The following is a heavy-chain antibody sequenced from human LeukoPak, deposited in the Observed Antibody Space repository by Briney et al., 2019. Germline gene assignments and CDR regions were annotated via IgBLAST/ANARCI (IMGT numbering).Heavy chain of an antibody. CDR1: GFTFSSYG. D-gene: IGHD3-10*01. J-gene: IGHJ4*02. V-gene: IGHV3-30*02. CDR3: AKEGRGMVRGVITD. Sequence: GGSLRLSCAASGFTFSSYGMHWVRQAPGKGLEWVAFIRYDGSNKYYADSVKGRFTISRENSKNRLYLQMNSLRAEDTAVYYCAKEGRGMVRGVITDWGQGTLVTVSS. CDR2: IRYDGSNK.